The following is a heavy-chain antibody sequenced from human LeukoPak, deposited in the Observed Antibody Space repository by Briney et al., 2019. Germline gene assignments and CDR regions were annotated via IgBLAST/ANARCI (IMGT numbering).Heavy chain of an antibody. CDR3: ARGGGSPHFDY. CDR2: IKRDGSEK. J-gene: IGHJ4*02. Sequence: GGSLRLSCAASGFTFSSYWMSWVRQAPGKGLEWVANIKRDGSEKYYVDSVKARFTISRDNAKNSLYLQMNSLRAEDTAVYYCARGGGSPHFDYWGQGTLVTVSS. V-gene: IGHV3-7*01. CDR1: GFTFSSYW. D-gene: IGHD6-13*01.